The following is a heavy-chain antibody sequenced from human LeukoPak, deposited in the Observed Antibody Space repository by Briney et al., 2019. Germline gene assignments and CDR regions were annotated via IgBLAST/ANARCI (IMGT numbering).Heavy chain of an antibody. D-gene: IGHD3-9*01. Sequence: TGESLKISCKGSGYSFTSYWIAWVRQMPGKGLEWMGIIYPGDSDTRYSPSFQGQVTISADKSKNTAHLQWSSLKASDTAMYYCARRDLPYYDILTGPFDYWGQGTLVTVSS. CDR3: ARRDLPYYDILTGPFDY. CDR1: GYSFTSYW. CDR2: IYPGDSDT. J-gene: IGHJ4*02. V-gene: IGHV5-51*01.